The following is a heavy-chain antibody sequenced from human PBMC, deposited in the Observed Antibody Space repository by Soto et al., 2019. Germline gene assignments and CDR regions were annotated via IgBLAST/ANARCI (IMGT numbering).Heavy chain of an antibody. V-gene: IGHV1-69*06. CDR1: GGTFSSYA. CDR3: ARADFWSGYYVNWFDP. CDR2: IIPIFGTA. D-gene: IGHD3-3*01. J-gene: IGHJ5*02. Sequence: SVKVSCKASGGTFSSYAISWVRQAPGQGLEWMGGIIPIFGTANYAQKFQGRVTITADKPTSTAYMELSSLRSEDTAVYYCARADFWSGYYVNWFDPWGQGTLVTVSS.